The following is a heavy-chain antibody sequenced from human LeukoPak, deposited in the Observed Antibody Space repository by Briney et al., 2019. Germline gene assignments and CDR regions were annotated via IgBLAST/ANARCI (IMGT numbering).Heavy chain of an antibody. D-gene: IGHD2-2*01. Sequence: SETLSLTCTVSGGSLSSSDYYWSWIRQPAGKGLEWIGRIYTSGGTNYNPSLKSRLTISVDTPKSQFSLRLTSVTAADTAVYYCARYRRGIVVVPAADWYFDLWGRGTLVTVSS. CDR3: ARYRRGIVVVPAADWYFDL. J-gene: IGHJ2*01. CDR1: GGSLSSSDYY. V-gene: IGHV4-61*02. CDR2: IYTSGGT.